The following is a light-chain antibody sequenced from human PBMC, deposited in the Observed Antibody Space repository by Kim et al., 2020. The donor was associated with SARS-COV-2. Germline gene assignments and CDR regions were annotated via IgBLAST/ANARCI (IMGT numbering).Light chain of an antibody. V-gene: IGLV1-40*01. Sequence: HMVTLACTGTTRNGGAYPDVNWYQHHPGEAPKLVIYYNSHRPAGVADRFSGSKSGTSASLAITGLQPEDEADYYCQSYDTSMTGVVFGGGTQLTVL. J-gene: IGLJ2*01. CDR1: TRNGGAYPD. CDR2: YNS. CDR3: QSYDTSMTGVV.